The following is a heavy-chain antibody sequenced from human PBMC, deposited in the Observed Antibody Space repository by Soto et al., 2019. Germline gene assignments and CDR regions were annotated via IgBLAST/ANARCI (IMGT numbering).Heavy chain of an antibody. J-gene: IGHJ4*02. CDR3: TTDKIHTYYYDSSGS. CDR2: IKSKTDGGTT. Sequence: KTGGSLRLSCAASGFTFSNAWMSWVRQAPGKGLEWVGRIKSKTDGGTTDYAAPVKGRFTISRDDSKNTLYLQMNSLKTEDTAVYYCTTDKIHTYYYDSSGSWGQGTLVTVSS. V-gene: IGHV3-15*01. CDR1: GFTFSNAW. D-gene: IGHD3-22*01.